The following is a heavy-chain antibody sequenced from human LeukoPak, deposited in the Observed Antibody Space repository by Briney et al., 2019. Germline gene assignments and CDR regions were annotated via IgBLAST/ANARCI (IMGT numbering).Heavy chain of an antibody. D-gene: IGHD2-2*01. CDR3: AREGGYCSSTSCLAHFDY. J-gene: IGHJ4*02. CDR1: GGSISSYY. CDR2: IYTSGST. V-gene: IGHV4-4*07. Sequence: SETLSLTCTVSGGSISSYYWSWIRQPPGKGREWIGRIYTSGSTNYNPSLKSRVTMSVDTSKNQFSLKLSSVTAADTAVYYCAREGGYCSSTSCLAHFDYWGQGTLVTVSS.